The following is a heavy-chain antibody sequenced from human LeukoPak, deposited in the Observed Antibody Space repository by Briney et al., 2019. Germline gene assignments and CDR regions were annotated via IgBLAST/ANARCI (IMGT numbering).Heavy chain of an antibody. CDR3: ARARRSGSCSPFDY. CDR1: GGSISSGGYS. Sequence: PSETLSLTCAVSGGSISSGGYSWSWIRQPPGKGLEWFGYIYHSGSTYYNPSLKSRVTISVDRSKNQFSLKLSSVTAADTAVYYCARARRSGSCSPFDYWGQGTLVTVSS. D-gene: IGHD2-15*01. J-gene: IGHJ4*02. CDR2: IYHSGST. V-gene: IGHV4-30-2*01.